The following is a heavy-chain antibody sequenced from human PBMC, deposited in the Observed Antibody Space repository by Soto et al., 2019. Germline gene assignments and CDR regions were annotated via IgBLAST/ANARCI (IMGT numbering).Heavy chain of an antibody. D-gene: IGHD6-6*01. J-gene: IGHJ6*02. V-gene: IGHV1-18*04. CDR2: ISAYNGNT. CDR1: GYTFTSYG. Sequence: ASVKVSCKASGYTFTSYGISWMRQAPGQGLEWMGWISAYNGNTNYAQKLQGRVTMTTDTSTSTAYMELRSLRSDDTAVYYCARDDPEVSPNGMDVWGQGTTVTVSS. CDR3: ARDDPEVSPNGMDV.